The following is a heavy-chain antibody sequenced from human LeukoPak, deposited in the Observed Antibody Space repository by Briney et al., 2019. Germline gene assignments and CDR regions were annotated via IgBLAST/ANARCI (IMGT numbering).Heavy chain of an antibody. J-gene: IGHJ4*02. Sequence: GGSLRLSCAASGFTFSSYSMNWVRQAPGKGLEWVSSISSSSSYIYYADSVKGRFTISRENAKNSLYLKMNSLRAEDTAVYYCARVQGDMVRGVIIFGYYFDYWGQGTLVTVSS. CDR1: GFTFSSYS. V-gene: IGHV3-21*01. CDR2: ISSSSSYI. D-gene: IGHD3-10*01. CDR3: ARVQGDMVRGVIIFGYYFDY.